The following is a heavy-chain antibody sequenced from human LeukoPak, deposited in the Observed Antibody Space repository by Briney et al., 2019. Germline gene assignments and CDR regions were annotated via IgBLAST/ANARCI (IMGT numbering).Heavy chain of an antibody. J-gene: IGHJ4*02. CDR3: AGSESYYHFES. D-gene: IGHD1-26*01. Sequence: SGTLSLTCNVSGASISSRSYYWVWIRQPPGTGLEWLGTFSYGGSTYYNPSFKSRVIMSVDTSTNQFSLHLTSVTAADTADYYFAGSESYYHFESWGQGTLVTVSS. CDR1: GASISSRSYY. V-gene: IGHV4-39*01. CDR2: FSYGGST.